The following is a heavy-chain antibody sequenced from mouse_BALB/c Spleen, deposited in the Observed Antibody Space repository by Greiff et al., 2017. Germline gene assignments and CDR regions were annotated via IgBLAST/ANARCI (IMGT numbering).Heavy chain of an antibody. V-gene: IGHV7-3*02. J-gene: IGHJ3*01. D-gene: IGHD1-1*01. CDR2: IRNKANGYTT. CDR3: ARYYYGSSPAWFAY. CDR1: GFTFTDYY. Sequence: EVQVVESGGGLVQPGGSLRLSCATSGFTFTDYYMSWVRQPPGKALEWLGFIRNKANGYTTEYSASVKGRFTISRDNSQSILYLQMNTLRAEDSATYYCARYYYGSSPAWFAYWGQGTLVTVSA.